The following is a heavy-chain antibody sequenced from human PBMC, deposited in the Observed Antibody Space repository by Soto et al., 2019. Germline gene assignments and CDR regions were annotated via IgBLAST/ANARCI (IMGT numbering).Heavy chain of an antibody. J-gene: IGHJ1*01. CDR1: GFTFDDYA. CDR2: INWNSGSI. CDR3: VKDESINWYSGHFRH. V-gene: IGHV3-9*01. Sequence: GGSLRLCCAASGFTFDDYAMHWVRQVPGKGLEWVSGINWNSGSIGYGDSVKGRFAISRDNAKNSLHLQMNSMSAEDTAFYYCVKDESINWYSGHFRHWGQGTLVTVSS. D-gene: IGHD6-13*01.